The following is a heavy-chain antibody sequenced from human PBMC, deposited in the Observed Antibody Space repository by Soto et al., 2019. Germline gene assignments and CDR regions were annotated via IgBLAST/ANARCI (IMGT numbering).Heavy chain of an antibody. CDR3: ARVSVGPFDY. V-gene: IGHV4-4*02. D-gene: IGHD1-26*01. CDR2: IYHSGST. CDR1: GGSITSTNW. J-gene: IGHJ4*02. Sequence: QVQLQESGPGLVKPSGTLSLTCTVSGGSITSTNWWSWVRQPPGKGLEWIGEIYHSGSTNYNPSLKSRVTISEDKSKNQFSLSLSSVTAADTAVYSCARVSVGPFDYWGQGTLVTVSS.